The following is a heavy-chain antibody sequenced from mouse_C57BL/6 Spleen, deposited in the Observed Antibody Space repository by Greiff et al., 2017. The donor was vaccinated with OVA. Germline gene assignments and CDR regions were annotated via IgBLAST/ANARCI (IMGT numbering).Heavy chain of an antibody. CDR3: TRRENGDYGCDKRAYAMDY. CDR2: INPNYGTT. V-gene: IGHV1-39*01. J-gene: IGHJ4*01. CDR1: GYSFTDYN. Sequence: VQLQQSGPELVKPGASVKISCKASGYSFTDYNMNWVKQSNGKSLEWIGVINPNYGTTSYNQKFKGKATLTVDQSSSTAYMQLNSLTSEDSAVCDCTRRENGDYGCDKRAYAMDYWGQGTSVTVSS. D-gene: IGHD2-2*01.